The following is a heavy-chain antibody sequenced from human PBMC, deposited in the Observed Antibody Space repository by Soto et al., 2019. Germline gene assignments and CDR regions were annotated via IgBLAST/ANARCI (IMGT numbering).Heavy chain of an antibody. CDR1: GFTFSSYA. D-gene: IGHD2-2*01. Sequence: GGSLRLSCAASGFTFSSYAMSWVRQAPGKGLEWVSAISGSGGSTYYADSVKGRFTISRDNSKNTLYLQMNSLRAEDTAVYYCAKIVVVPAASGGPSPGGMDVWGQGTTVTVSS. CDR2: ISGSGGST. J-gene: IGHJ6*02. V-gene: IGHV3-23*01. CDR3: AKIVVVPAASGGPSPGGMDV.